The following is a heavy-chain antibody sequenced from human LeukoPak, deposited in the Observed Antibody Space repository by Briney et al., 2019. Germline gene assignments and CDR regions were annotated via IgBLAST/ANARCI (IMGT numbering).Heavy chain of an antibody. Sequence: GGSLRLSCAASGFTFSDYYMSWIRQALGKGLEWVSYISSSGSTIYYADSVKGRFTISRDNAKNSLYLQMNSLRAEDTAVYYCARDPMVRGVITNWFDPWGQGTLVTVSS. J-gene: IGHJ5*02. CDR1: GFTFSDYY. CDR2: ISSSGSTI. V-gene: IGHV3-11*01. CDR3: ARDPMVRGVITNWFDP. D-gene: IGHD3-10*01.